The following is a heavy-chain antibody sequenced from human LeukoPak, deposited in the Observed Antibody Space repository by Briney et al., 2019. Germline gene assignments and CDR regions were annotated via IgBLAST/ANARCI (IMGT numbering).Heavy chain of an antibody. CDR2: IYYSGTT. CDR3: ARHDRIIASPLV. J-gene: IGHJ4*02. D-gene: IGHD6-13*01. V-gene: IGHV4-39*01. CDR1: GGSISSSSHN. Sequence: PSETVSLTCIVSGGSISSSSHNWGWIRQPPGKGLEWIGSIYYSGTTYYNPSLKSRLTISVDTSKNQFSLKLSSVTAVDTAVYYCARHDRIIASPLVWGQGTLVTVSS.